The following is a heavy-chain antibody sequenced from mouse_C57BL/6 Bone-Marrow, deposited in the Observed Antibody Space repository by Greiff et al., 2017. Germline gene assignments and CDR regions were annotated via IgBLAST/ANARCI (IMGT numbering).Heavy chain of an antibody. V-gene: IGHV3-6*01. J-gene: IGHJ2*01. CDR1: GYSITSGCY. Sequence: EVLLVQSGPGLVKPSPSLSLTCSVTGYSITSGCYWNWIRQFPGNKLEWMGYIRYDGSNNSNPSLKNRISITRDTSKNPFFLKLNTVTTEDTATYSCAREKYYGNRDYWGQGTTLTVSS. CDR3: AREKYYGNRDY. D-gene: IGHD1-1*01. CDR2: IRYDGSN.